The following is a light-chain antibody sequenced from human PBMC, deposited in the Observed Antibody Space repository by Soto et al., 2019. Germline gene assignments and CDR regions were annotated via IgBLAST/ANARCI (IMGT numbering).Light chain of an antibody. CDR2: EVS. V-gene: IGLV2-14*01. CDR3: SSYRSSSTLA. Sequence: QSALTQPASVSGSPGQSITISCTGTSSDIGDYNYVSWYQQHPGKAPKLMIYEVSNRPSGVSNRFSGSKSGNTASQTISGLQAEDEADYYCSSYRSSSTLAFGGGTKLTVL. CDR1: SSDIGDYNY. J-gene: IGLJ2*01.